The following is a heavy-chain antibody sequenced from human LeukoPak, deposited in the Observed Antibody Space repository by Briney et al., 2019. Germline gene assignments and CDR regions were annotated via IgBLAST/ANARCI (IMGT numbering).Heavy chain of an antibody. CDR2: LSGSGITT. CDR1: GFTFSNSA. Sequence: RGSLRLSCAASGFTFSNSAMSWVRQAPGKGLEWVSTLSGSGITTYYADSVKGRFTISRDNSKNTLYLQMNSLRAEDTAVYYCAKGIYSSGWSYFDYWGHGTLVTVSS. V-gene: IGHV3-23*01. J-gene: IGHJ4*01. CDR3: AKGIYSSGWSYFDY. D-gene: IGHD6-19*01.